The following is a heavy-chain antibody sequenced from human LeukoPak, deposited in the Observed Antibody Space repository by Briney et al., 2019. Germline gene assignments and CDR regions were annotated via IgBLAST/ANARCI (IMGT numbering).Heavy chain of an antibody. D-gene: IGHD2-2*01. CDR2: ISSNGGST. Sequence: GGSLRLSCSASGFTFSSYAMHWVRQAPGKGLEYVSAISSNGGSTYYADSVKGRLTISRDNSKNTLYLQMSSLRAEDTAVYYCVKDQAAMPYYYGMDVWGKGTTVTVSS. J-gene: IGHJ6*04. CDR1: GFTFSSYA. CDR3: VKDQAAMPYYYGMDV. V-gene: IGHV3-64D*06.